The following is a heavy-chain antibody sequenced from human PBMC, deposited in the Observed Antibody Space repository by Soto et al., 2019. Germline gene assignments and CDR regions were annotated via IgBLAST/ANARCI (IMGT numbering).Heavy chain of an antibody. V-gene: IGHV4-34*01. D-gene: IGHD1-26*01. CDR2: INHSGST. CDR1: GGSFSGYY. CDR3: ARKSPTVRALGGSYPYYYYGMDV. Sequence: PSETLSLTCAVYGGSFSGYYWSWIRQPPGKGLEWIGEINHSGSTNYNPSLKSRVTISVDTSKNQFSLKLSSVTAADTAVYYCARKSPTVRALGGSYPYYYYGMDVWGQGTTVTVSS. J-gene: IGHJ6*02.